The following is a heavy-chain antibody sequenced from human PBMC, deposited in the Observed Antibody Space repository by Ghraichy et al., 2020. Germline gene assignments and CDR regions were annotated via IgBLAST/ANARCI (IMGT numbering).Heavy chain of an antibody. D-gene: IGHD3-22*01. V-gene: IGHV2-70*11. CDR3: ARTLLYYYDCSGYYWTIDY. J-gene: IGHJ4*02. CDR2: IDWDDDK. CDR1: GFSLSTSGMC. Sequence: SGPTLVKPTQTLTLTCTFSGFSLSTSGMCVSWIRQPPGKALEWLARIDWDDDKYYSTSLKTRLTISKDTSKNQVVLTMTNMDPVDTATYYCARTLLYYYDCSGYYWTIDYWGQGTLVTVSS.